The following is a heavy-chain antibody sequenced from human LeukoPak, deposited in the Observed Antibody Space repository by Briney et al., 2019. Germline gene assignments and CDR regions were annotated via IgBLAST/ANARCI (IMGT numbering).Heavy chain of an antibody. D-gene: IGHD6-6*01. Sequence: ASVKVSCKASGYTLTGYYMHWVRQAPGQGLEWMGWINPNSGGTNYAQKFQGRVTMTRDTSISTAYMELSRLRSDDTAVYYCARDRNRIAARPSPKVGFDPWGQGTLVTVSS. CDR1: GYTLTGYY. J-gene: IGHJ5*02. CDR3: ARDRNRIAARPSPKVGFDP. CDR2: INPNSGGT. V-gene: IGHV1-2*02.